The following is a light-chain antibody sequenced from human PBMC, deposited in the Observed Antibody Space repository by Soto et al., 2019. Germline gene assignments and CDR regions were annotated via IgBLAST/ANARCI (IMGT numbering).Light chain of an antibody. CDR3: QQHFNLSPT. Sequence: DIQMTQSPPSLSASVGGIVTVTCHASQEIRNFLNWYQQKPGKAPKLLISDASSLEAGVPQRFSGSGFGTDFTLAISSLQAEDFATYFCQQHFNLSPTFGPGTRLEI. CDR2: DAS. V-gene: IGKV1-33*01. J-gene: IGKJ5*01. CDR1: QEIRNF.